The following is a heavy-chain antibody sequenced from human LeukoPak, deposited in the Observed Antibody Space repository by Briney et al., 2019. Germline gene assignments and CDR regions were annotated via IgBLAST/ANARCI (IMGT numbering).Heavy chain of an antibody. CDR2: IIPMFGTT. D-gene: IGHD2-2*01. J-gene: IGHJ4*02. CDR3: ARDLADIVVDPPAMPYYFDY. CDR1: GGIFSNSA. Sequence: ASVKVSCKVSGGIFSNSAISWVRHDPGQGLEYMGGIIPMFGTTNYARRFQGRLTITADESTSTTYMELSSLRSEDTAVYYCARDLADIVVDPPAMPYYFDYWGQGTVVTVSS. V-gene: IGHV1-69*13.